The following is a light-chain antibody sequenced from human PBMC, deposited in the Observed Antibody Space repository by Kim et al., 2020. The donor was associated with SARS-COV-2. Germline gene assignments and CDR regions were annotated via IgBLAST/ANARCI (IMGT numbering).Light chain of an antibody. CDR2: LNSEGSH. Sequence: KLTCTRGRGHTPEAIARHQPAPGKGRRYLMKLNSEGSHSKGDRIPDRFSGSSYGAERYLPTSSLQSEDEGDYFCQTWGTGTRNWVFGGGTQLTVL. CDR3: QTWGTGTRNWV. CDR1: RGHTPEA. V-gene: IGLV4-69*01. J-gene: IGLJ3*02.